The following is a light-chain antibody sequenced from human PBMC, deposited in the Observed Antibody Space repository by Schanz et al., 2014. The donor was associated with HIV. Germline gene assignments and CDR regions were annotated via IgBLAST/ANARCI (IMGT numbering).Light chain of an antibody. CDR2: GAS. CDR1: QSVGSN. Sequence: EIVLTQSPGTLSLSPGERATLSCRASQSVGSNVAWYQQRPGQSPRLLISGASSRAADIPARFSGSGSGTEFTLTISRLEPDDFAVYYCQYFGNSGGTFGGGTKVEIK. V-gene: IGKV3-20*01. J-gene: IGKJ4*01. CDR3: QYFGNSGGT.